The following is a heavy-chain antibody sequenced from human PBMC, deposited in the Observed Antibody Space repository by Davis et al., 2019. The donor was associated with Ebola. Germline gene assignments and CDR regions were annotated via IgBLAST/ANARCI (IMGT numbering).Heavy chain of an antibody. J-gene: IGHJ4*02. CDR1: GFTFSTYA. Sequence: GESLKISCAASGFTFSTYAMHWVRQAPGKGLEWVAVISSDGRHKFHADSVKGRFTISRDNSKSTLSLQMNSLRAEDTAMYYCAGDRGELLPVYWGQGTLLTVSS. CDR2: ISSDGRHK. CDR3: AGDRGELLPVY. D-gene: IGHD3-10*01. V-gene: IGHV3-30*04.